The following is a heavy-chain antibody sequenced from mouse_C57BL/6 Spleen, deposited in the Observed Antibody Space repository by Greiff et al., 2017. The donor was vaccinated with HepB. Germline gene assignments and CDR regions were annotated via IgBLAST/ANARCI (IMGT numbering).Heavy chain of an antibody. CDR3: TRRTTVVATELAMDY. CDR1: GYTFTSYW. CDR2: IDPSDSYT. V-gene: IGHV1-69*01. J-gene: IGHJ4*01. D-gene: IGHD1-1*01. Sequence: VQLQQPGAELVMPGASVKLSCKASGYTFTSYWMHWVKQRPGQGLEWIGEIDPSDSYTNYNQKFKGKSTLTVDKSSSTAYMQLSSLTSEDSAVYYCTRRTTVVATELAMDYWGQGTSVTVSS.